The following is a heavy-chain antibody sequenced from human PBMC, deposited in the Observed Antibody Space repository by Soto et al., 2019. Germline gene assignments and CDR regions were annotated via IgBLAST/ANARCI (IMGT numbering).Heavy chain of an antibody. Sequence: LVESGGGLVKPGGSLRLSCAASGFYFTDYSMTWIRQAPGKGLEWVSYIDKSGSSFYYVDSVKGRFTISRDNDEESVTLEMNSLRVDDSVLYYCARMGIGGYGGSDAPLDVWGQGTLVTVSS. V-gene: IGHV3-11*01. CDR2: IDKSGSSF. CDR3: ARMGIGGYGGSDAPLDV. J-gene: IGHJ4*02. CDR1: GFYFTDYS. D-gene: IGHD5-12*01.